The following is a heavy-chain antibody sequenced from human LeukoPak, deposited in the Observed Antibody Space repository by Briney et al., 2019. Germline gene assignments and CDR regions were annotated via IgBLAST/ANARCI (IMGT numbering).Heavy chain of an antibody. D-gene: IGHD3-10*01. J-gene: IGHJ5*02. V-gene: IGHV4-39*01. CDR2: FYYTGST. CDR3: ARGALYGVVRGLFFDH. CDR1: GGSISSSGYY. Sequence: SETLSLTCTVSGGSISSSGYYWGWLRRPPGKGLEWIGSFYYTGSTYYSPSPKSRATISRDTSKNQFSLNLFSVTAADSAVYYCARGALYGVVRGLFFDHWGQGTLVIVPS.